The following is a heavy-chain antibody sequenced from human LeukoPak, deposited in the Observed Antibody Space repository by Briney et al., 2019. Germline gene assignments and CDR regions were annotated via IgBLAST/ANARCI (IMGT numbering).Heavy chain of an antibody. J-gene: IGHJ4*02. CDR3: ARVTYYYDSSGYYYLDY. D-gene: IGHD3-22*01. V-gene: IGHV3-21*01. Sequence: PGGSLRLSCAASGFTFHTYSMNWVRQAPGKGLEWVSSISSASSYIYYADSVKGRFTISRDNAKNSLYLQMNSLRAEDTAVYYCARVTYYYDSSGYYYLDYWGQGTLVTVSS. CDR2: ISSASSYI. CDR1: GFTFHTYS.